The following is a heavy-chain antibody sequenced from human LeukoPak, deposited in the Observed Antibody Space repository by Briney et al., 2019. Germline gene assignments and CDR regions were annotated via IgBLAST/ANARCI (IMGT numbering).Heavy chain of an antibody. CDR2: INPNSGGT. J-gene: IGHJ5*02. CDR1: GYTFTGYY. V-gene: IGHV1-2*02. D-gene: IGHD3-22*01. CDR3: ARGGRPDYSSGYYYYGS. Sequence: GASVKVSCKASGYTFTGYYMHWVRQAPGQGLEWMGWINPNSGGTNYAQKFQGRVTMTRNTSISTAYMELSSLRSEDTAVYYCARGGRPDYSSGYYYYGSWGQGTLVTVSS.